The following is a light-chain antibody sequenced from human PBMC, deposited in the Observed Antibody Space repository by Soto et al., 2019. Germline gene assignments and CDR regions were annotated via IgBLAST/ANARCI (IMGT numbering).Light chain of an antibody. Sequence: EIVLTQSPATLSLSPGEGATLSCRASQSVSSYLAWYQHRPGQAPRLLIYDASNRATGIPARFSGSGSGTDFTLTISSLEPEDFAVYYCQQRGNWPTWTFGQGTKWIS. CDR2: DAS. CDR1: QSVSSY. V-gene: IGKV3-11*01. J-gene: IGKJ1*01. CDR3: QQRGNWPTWT.